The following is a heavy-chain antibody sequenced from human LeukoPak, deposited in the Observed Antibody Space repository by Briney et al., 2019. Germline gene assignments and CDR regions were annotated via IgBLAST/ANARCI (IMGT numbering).Heavy chain of an antibody. CDR2: ISSSSSYI. J-gene: IGHJ4*02. CDR3: ASGLRLRYFDWLLDY. Sequence: GGSLRLSCAASGFTFSSYSMNWVRQAPGKGLEWVLSISSSSSYIYYADSVKGRFTISRDNAKNSLYLQMNSLRAEDTAVYYCASGLRLRYFDWLLDYWDQGTLVTVSS. D-gene: IGHD3-9*01. V-gene: IGHV3-21*01. CDR1: GFTFSSYS.